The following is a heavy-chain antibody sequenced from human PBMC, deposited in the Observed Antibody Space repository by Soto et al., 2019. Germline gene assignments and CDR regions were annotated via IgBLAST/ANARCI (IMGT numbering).Heavy chain of an antibody. CDR2: INPSGGST. CDR1: GYTFTSYY. D-gene: IGHD3-10*01. CDR3: AREVADWFGELFGYYYGMDV. V-gene: IGHV1-46*01. Sequence: ASVKVSCKASGYTFTSYYMHWVRQAPGQGLEWMGIINPSGGSTSYAQKFQGRVTMTRDTSTSTVYMELSSLRSEDTAVYYCAREVADWFGELFGYYYGMDVWGQGTTVTVSS. J-gene: IGHJ6*02.